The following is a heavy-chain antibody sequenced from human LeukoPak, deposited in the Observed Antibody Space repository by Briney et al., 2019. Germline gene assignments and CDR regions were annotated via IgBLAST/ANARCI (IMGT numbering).Heavy chain of an antibody. Sequence: PGGSLRLSCAASGFTFSSYAMRWVRQAPGRGLEWVSAISPSSGTFYADSVKGRFTISRDNSKNTLYLQMNSLRAEDTAVYYCAKGSAGYFDWLLNHYYFDYWGQGTLVTVSS. CDR3: AKGSAGYFDWLLNHYYFDY. CDR1: GFTFSSYA. CDR2: ISPSSGT. D-gene: IGHD3-9*01. J-gene: IGHJ4*02. V-gene: IGHV3-23*01.